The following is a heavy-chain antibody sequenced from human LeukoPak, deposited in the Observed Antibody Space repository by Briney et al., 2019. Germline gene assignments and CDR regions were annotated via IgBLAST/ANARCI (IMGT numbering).Heavy chain of an antibody. V-gene: IGHV4-31*03. Sequence: SQTLSLTCSVSGASISRSTYYWSWIRQHPHKGLEWIGYIYENGFTSYNPSLKSRVTISVDTSRSQFSLRLTSVTAADTAVYYCARVRDYFDSWGQGTLVTVSS. CDR2: IYENGFT. CDR1: GASISRSTYY. J-gene: IGHJ4*02. CDR3: ARVRDYFDS.